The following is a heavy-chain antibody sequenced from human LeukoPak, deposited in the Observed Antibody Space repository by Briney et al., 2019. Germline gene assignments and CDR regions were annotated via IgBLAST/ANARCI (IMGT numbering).Heavy chain of an antibody. V-gene: IGHV1-58*02. CDR2: IVVGSGNT. D-gene: IGHD3-22*01. Sequence: SVKVSCKASGFTFTSSAMQWVRQARGQRLEWIGWIVVGSGNTNYAQKFQERVTITRDMSTGTAYMELSSLRSEDTAVYYCAADYYDSSGYYDHWYFDLWGQGTTVTVSS. CDR1: GFTFTSSA. J-gene: IGHJ6*02. CDR3: AADYYDSSGYYDHWYFDL.